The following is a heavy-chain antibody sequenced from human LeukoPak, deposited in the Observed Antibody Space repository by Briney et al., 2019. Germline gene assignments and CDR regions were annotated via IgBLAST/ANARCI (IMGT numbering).Heavy chain of an antibody. CDR2: ISFDENSQ. D-gene: IGHD5-12*01. V-gene: IGHV3-30*03. J-gene: IGHJ4*02. CDR3: ARRAGVVATIIWTPFDY. CDR1: GFIFNEYA. Sequence: GRSLRLSCAASGFIFNEYAMHWVRQAPGKGLEWLAMISFDENSQYYADSVRGRFSISRDNSMDTLYLQMNSLRAEDTAVYYCARRAGVVATIIWTPFDYWGQGTLVTVSS.